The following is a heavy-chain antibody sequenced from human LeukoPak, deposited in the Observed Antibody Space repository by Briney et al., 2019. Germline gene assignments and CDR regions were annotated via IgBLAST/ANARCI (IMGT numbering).Heavy chain of an antibody. V-gene: IGHV1-8*02. Sequence: ASVKVFCKASGYHFSDYDIIWVRQAAGQGLEWVGWVNPKSGSTAYAQKFQGRVTMTSSSSITTVYMELSSLRSDDSAVYYCARGVSIRRTAWAYWGQGTLVTVSS. CDR3: ARGVSIRRTAWAY. D-gene: IGHD3-3*02. CDR1: GYHFSDYD. CDR2: VNPKSGST. J-gene: IGHJ4*02.